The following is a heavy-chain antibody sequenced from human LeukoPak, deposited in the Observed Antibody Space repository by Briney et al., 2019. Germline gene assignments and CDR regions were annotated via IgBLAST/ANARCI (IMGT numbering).Heavy chain of an antibody. CDR2: ISSSSSYI. D-gene: IGHD4-17*01. V-gene: IGHV3-21*01. CDR1: GFTFSSYS. J-gene: IGHJ4*02. Sequence: GGSLRLSCAASGFTFSSYSMNWVRQAPGKGLEWVSSISSSSSYIYYADSVKGRFTISRDNAKNSLYLQMNSLRAEDTAVYYCASFRGFGYGDYFDYWGQGTLVTVSS. CDR3: ASFRGFGYGDYFDY.